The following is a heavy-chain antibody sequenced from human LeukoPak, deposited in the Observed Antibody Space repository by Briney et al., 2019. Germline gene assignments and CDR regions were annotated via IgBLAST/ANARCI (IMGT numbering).Heavy chain of an antibody. V-gene: IGHV3-23*01. Sequence: GGSLRLSCAASGFTFSSYAMSWVRQAPGMGLQWVSIITASGDNTIYADSVRGRFSISRDNSKNTLYLQMSSLRAEDTAIYYCAKTHVPEALRASDIWGQGTMVTVSS. J-gene: IGHJ3*02. CDR3: AKTHVPEALRASDI. CDR2: ITASGDNT. CDR1: GFTFSSYA. D-gene: IGHD2-2*01.